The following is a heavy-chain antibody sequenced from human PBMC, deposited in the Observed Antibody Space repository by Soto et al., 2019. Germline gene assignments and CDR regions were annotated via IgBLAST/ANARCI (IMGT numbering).Heavy chain of an antibody. CDR1: GGSISSYY. V-gene: IGHV4-59*01. J-gene: IGHJ6*02. D-gene: IGHD2-15*01. Sequence: QVQLQESGPGLVKPSETLSLTCTVSGGSISSYYWSWIRQPPGKGLEWIGYIYYSGSTNYNPSLKGRVHVTVHXSNNQFSLKLSSVTAADTAVYYCAREPCERCAGYYYYGMDVWGQGTTVTVSS. CDR2: IYYSGST. CDR3: AREPCERCAGYYYYGMDV.